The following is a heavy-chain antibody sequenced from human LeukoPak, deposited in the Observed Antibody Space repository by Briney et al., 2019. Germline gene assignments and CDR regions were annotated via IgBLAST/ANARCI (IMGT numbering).Heavy chain of an antibody. CDR1: GYTFTSYY. D-gene: IGHD6-13*01. CDR3: ARAHAPYSSSWPFDY. CDR2: INPNSGGT. Sequence: GASVKVSCKASGYTFTSYYMHWVRQAPGQGLEWMGWINPNSGGTNYAQKFQGRVTMTRDTSISTAYMELSRLRSDDTAVYYCARAHAPYSSSWPFDYWGQGTLVTVSS. J-gene: IGHJ4*02. V-gene: IGHV1-2*02.